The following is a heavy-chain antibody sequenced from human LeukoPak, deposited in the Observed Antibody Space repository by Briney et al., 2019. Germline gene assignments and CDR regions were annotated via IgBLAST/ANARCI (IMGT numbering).Heavy chain of an antibody. CDR3: ARGVATNGNFDY. CDR1: VDSISSGGYY. V-gene: IGHV4-31*03. CDR2: IYNSAST. J-gene: IGHJ4*02. Sequence: SQTLSLTCTVSVDSISSGGYYWSWIRHHPWKGLEWIGYIYNSASTYYNPSLTSRVSISIDTSKNQFSLRLSSVNVADTAVYYCARGVATNGNFDYWGQGSLVTVSS. D-gene: IGHD5-12*01.